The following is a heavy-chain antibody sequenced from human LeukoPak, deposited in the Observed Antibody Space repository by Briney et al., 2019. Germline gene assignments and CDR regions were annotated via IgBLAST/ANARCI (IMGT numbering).Heavy chain of an antibody. CDR3: ARDPYIVVVPAATRKGY. CDR1: GGSISGCY. D-gene: IGHD2-2*01. V-gene: IGHV4-4*07. CDR2: IYTSGST. Sequence: SETLSLTCTVSGGSISGCYWSWIRQPAGKGLEWIGRIYTSGSTNYNPSLKSRVTMSVDTSKNQFSLKLSSVTAADTAVYYCARDPYIVVVPAATRKGYWGQGTLVTVSS. J-gene: IGHJ4*02.